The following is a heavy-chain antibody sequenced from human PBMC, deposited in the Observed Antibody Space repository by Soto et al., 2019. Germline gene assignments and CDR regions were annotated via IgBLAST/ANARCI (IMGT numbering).Heavy chain of an antibody. CDR3: ARGPYSNYPYYYYGMDV. CDR2: ISYDGSNK. V-gene: IGHV3-30-3*01. CDR1: GFTFSSYA. D-gene: IGHD4-4*01. J-gene: IGHJ6*02. Sequence: QVQLVESGGGVVQPGRSLRLSCAASGFTFSSYAMHWVRQAPGKGLEWVAVISYDGSNKYYADSVKGRSTISRDNSKNTLSLQMTSLRAQDTAVYYCARGPYSNYPYYYYGMDVWGQGTTVTVSS.